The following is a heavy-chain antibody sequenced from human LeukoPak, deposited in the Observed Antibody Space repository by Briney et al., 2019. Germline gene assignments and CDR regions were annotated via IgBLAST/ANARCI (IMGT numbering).Heavy chain of an antibody. CDR2: IRYDGSYK. V-gene: IGHV3-30*02. D-gene: IGHD6-19*01. Sequence: PGGSLRLSCAASGFTFSSYGMHWVRQGPGKGLEWVAFIRYDGSYKDYADSVKGRFTISRDNSKNTLYLQMNSLRAEDTAVYYCAKDRPSSGWSLDYWGQGTLVTVSS. CDR1: GFTFSSYG. CDR3: AKDRPSSGWSLDY. J-gene: IGHJ4*02.